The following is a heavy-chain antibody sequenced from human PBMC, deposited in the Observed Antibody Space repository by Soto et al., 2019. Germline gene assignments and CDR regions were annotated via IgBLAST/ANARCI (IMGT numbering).Heavy chain of an antibody. CDR3: AAVGWPYYYDSSGYYYGWPGAFDI. Sequence: QMQLVQSGPEVKKPGTSVKVSCKASGFTFTSSAVQWVRQARGQRLEWIGWIVVGSGNTNYAQKFQERVTITRDMSTSTAYMELSSLRSEDTAVYYCAAVGWPYYYDSSGYYYGWPGAFDIWGQGTMVTVSS. CDR1: GFTFTSSA. D-gene: IGHD3-22*01. V-gene: IGHV1-58*01. J-gene: IGHJ3*02. CDR2: IVVGSGNT.